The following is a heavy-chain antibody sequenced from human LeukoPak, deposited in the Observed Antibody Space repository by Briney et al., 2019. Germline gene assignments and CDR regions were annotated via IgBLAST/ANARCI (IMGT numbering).Heavy chain of an antibody. Sequence: SETLFLTCAVYGGSFSGYSWSWIRQPRGKGLEWIVEINHSGSTKNNPSLKSRVTISVDTSKNQFSLKLTSVTAADTAVYYCARGANYYDSSGYSATFDYWGQGTLVTVSS. CDR1: GGSFSGYS. D-gene: IGHD3-22*01. CDR2: INHSGST. V-gene: IGHV4-34*01. J-gene: IGHJ4*02. CDR3: ARGANYYDSSGYSATFDY.